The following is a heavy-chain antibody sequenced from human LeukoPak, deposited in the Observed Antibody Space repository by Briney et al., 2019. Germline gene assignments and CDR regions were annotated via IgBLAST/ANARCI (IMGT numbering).Heavy chain of an antibody. CDR1: GYSFTSYW. CDR3: ASGGETKQRYFDY. V-gene: IGHV5-51*01. CDR2: IYPGDSDT. J-gene: IGHJ4*02. D-gene: IGHD3-10*01. Sequence: GESLKISCKGSGYSFTSYWIGWVRQMSGIGLEWMGIIYPGDSDTRYSPSFQGQVTISADKSISTAYLQWSSLKASDTAMYYCASGGETKQRYFDYWGQGTLVTVSS.